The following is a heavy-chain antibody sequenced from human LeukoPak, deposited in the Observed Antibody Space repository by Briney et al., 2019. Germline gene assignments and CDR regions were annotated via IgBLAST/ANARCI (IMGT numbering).Heavy chain of an antibody. CDR3: AASSSEDWFDP. V-gene: IGHV1-2*04. J-gene: IGHJ5*02. D-gene: IGHD6-25*01. CDR2: VNPNSGGT. CDR1: GYTFTGYY. Sequence: ASVKVSCKASGYTFTGYYMHWVRQAPGQGLEWMGWVNPNSGGTNYAQKFQGWVTMTRDTSISTAYMELSRLRSDDTAVYYCAASSSEDWFDPWGQGTLVTVSS.